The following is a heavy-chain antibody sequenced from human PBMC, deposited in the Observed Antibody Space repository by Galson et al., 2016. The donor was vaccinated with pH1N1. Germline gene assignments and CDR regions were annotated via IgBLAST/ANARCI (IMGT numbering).Heavy chain of an antibody. CDR1: GFTFSTFW. V-gene: IGHV3-72*01. CDR3: TRENHHKFDY. J-gene: IGHJ4*02. CDR2: ITKRPEGYTT. Sequence: SLRLSCAASGFTFSTFWMHWVRQVPGKGLEWVGRITKRPEGYTTQDAASVKGRFIISREDSKDLLYLQMNSLKTEDTAVYYCTRENHHKFDYWGQGTLVTVSS.